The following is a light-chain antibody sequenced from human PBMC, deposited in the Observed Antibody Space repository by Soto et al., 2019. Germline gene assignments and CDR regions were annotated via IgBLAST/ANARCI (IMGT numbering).Light chain of an antibody. V-gene: IGLV3-1*01. Sequence: SYELTQPPSVSVSPGQTASITCSGDKLGDKYTCWHQQKPGQSPVLVIYQHSQRPSGIPERFSGSNSGNTATLTISGTQAMDEADYYCQAWDSSTDVVFGGGTKLTV. CDR3: QAWDSSTDVV. CDR2: QHS. J-gene: IGLJ2*01. CDR1: KLGDKY.